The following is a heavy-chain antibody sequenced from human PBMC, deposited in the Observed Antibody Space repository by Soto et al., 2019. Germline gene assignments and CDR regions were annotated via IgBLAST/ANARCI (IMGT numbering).Heavy chain of an antibody. J-gene: IGHJ6*02. CDR1: GYTFTGYY. V-gene: IGHV1-2*02. CDR2: INPNSGGT. Sequence: ASVKVSCKASGYTFTGYYMHWLRQAPGQGLEWMGWINPNSGGTNYAQKFQGRVTMTRDTSISTAYMELSRLRSDDTAVYYCARDLVTMVRGPTPNYGMDVWGQGTTVTVSS. CDR3: ARDLVTMVRGPTPNYGMDV. D-gene: IGHD3-10*01.